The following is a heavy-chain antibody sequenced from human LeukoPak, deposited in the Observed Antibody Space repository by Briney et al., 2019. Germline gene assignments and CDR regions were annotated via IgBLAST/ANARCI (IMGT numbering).Heavy chain of an antibody. D-gene: IGHD3-22*01. Sequence: ASVKVSCKTSGYTFTGYYMHWVRQAPGQGLEWMGWINPNSGGTNYPQKFQGRVTMTRDTSITTAYMELSSLRSDDTAVYYCARAGXRYYYDSSGYYLDFDFWGQGTLVTVSS. J-gene: IGHJ4*02. V-gene: IGHV1-2*02. CDR1: GYTFTGYY. CDR2: INPNSGGT. CDR3: ARAGXRYYYDSSGYYLDFDF.